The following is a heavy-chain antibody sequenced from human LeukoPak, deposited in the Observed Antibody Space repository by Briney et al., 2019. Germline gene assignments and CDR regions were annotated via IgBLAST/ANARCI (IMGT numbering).Heavy chain of an antibody. J-gene: IGHJ5*02. CDR1: GFTFSSYG. D-gene: IGHD7-27*01. V-gene: IGHV3-30*02. Sequence: PGGSLRLSCAASGFTFSSYGMHWVRQAPGKGLEWEAFIRYDGSNKYYADSVKGRFTISRDNSKNTLYLQMNSLRAEDTAVYYCARPRLTGNWFDPWGQGTLVTVSS. CDR3: ARPRLTGNWFDP. CDR2: IRYDGSNK.